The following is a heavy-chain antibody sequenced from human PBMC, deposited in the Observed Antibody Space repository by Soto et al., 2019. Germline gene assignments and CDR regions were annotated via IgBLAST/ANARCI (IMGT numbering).Heavy chain of an antibody. CDR2: ISGSGGST. D-gene: IGHD3-10*01. Sequence: GGSLRLSCAASGFTFSSYAMSWVRQAPGKGLEWVSVISGSGGSTYYADSVKGRFTISRDNSKNTLYLQMNSLRAEDTAVYYCAKDLINYYGSGSYYRVYYYGMDVWGQGTTVTVSS. J-gene: IGHJ6*02. CDR3: AKDLINYYGSGSYYRVYYYGMDV. V-gene: IGHV3-23*01. CDR1: GFTFSSYA.